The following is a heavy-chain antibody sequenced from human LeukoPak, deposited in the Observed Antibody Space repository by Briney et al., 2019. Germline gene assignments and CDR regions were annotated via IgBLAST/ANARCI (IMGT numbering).Heavy chain of an antibody. D-gene: IGHD2-8*01. J-gene: IGHJ6*02. Sequence: GGSLRLSCAASGFTFSSYDMNWVRQAPGKGLEWVGAVTDSGGTTYYSDSVKGRFTISRDNSKNTVFLEMNSLRVEDTAVYYCAKDEEMVPYYGMDVWGQGTTVSVTS. CDR2: VTDSGGTT. CDR3: AKDEEMVPYYGMDV. V-gene: IGHV3-23*01. CDR1: GFTFSSYD.